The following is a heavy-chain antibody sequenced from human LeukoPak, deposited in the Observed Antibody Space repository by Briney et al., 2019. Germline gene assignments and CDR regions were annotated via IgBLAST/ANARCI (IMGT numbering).Heavy chain of an antibody. CDR3: ARNRGPSY. V-gene: IGHV3-7*01. CDR1: GFTFSSYL. J-gene: IGHJ4*02. CDR2: IKPDGSEK. Sequence: GGSLRLSCAASGFTFSSYLMTWVRQAPGKGLEWVANIKPDGSEKFYADSVGGRFTISRDNTKNSVYLQMDSLRAEDTAVYYCARNRGPSYWGQGTLVTVSS.